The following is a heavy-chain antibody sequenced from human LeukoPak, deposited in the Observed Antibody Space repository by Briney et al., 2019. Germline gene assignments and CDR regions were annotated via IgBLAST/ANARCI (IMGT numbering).Heavy chain of an antibody. D-gene: IGHD2-21*02. J-gene: IGHJ6*03. CDR2: IYTTGST. Sequence: PSETLSLTCTVSGGSISVYYWSWIRQPAGKGLEWRGRIYTTGSTNYNPSLRSRVTMSVDTSKNQVSLKLSSVTAADTAVYYCARDYCGGDCYTSYHYYYMDVWGKGTTVTVSS. CDR1: GGSISVYY. V-gene: IGHV4-4*07. CDR3: ARDYCGGDCYTSYHYYYMDV.